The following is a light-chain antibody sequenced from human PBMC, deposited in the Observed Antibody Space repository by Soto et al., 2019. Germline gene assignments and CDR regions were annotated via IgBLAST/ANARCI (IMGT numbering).Light chain of an antibody. J-gene: IGKJ2*01. V-gene: IGKV1-5*01. CDR3: QQYNTYPYT. Sequence: DIQMTQSPSTLSASVGDRVTITCRASQSINSWLAWYQQRPGKAPKLLIYAAPRLESGVPSRFSGSGSGTEFTLTCSSLQPEDFATYYCQQYNTYPYTFGQGTKLEIK. CDR2: AAP. CDR1: QSINSW.